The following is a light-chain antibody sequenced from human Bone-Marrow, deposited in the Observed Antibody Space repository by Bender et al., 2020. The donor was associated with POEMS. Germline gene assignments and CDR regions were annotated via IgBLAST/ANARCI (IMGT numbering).Light chain of an antibody. CDR2: KDS. Sequence: SYEVTQPPSVSVSPGETARITCSGDALPRQYIYWYQQRPGQAPVLIIFKDSKRPSGIPERFSGSSSGTTGTLTITGVRAEDEADYYCQSYDSSLSGYVFGTGTKVTVL. CDR3: QSYDSSLSGYV. J-gene: IGLJ1*01. CDR1: ALPRQY. V-gene: IGLV3-25*03.